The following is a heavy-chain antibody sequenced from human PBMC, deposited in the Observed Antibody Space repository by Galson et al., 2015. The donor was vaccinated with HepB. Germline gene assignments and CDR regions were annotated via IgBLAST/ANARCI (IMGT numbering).Heavy chain of an antibody. D-gene: IGHD3-22*01. CDR2: IYSGGST. Sequence: SLRLSCAASGFTVSSNYMSWVRQAPGKGLEWVSVIYSGGSTYYADSVKGRFTISRDNSKNTLYLQMNSLRAEDTAVYYCAREVVGYYYDSSGYYHQSAHFDYWGQGTLVTVSS. J-gene: IGHJ4*02. V-gene: IGHV3-53*01. CDR3: AREVVGYYYDSSGYYHQSAHFDY. CDR1: GFTVSSNY.